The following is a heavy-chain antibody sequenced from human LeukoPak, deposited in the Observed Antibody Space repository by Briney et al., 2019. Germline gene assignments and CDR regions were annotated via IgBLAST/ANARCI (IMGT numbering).Heavy chain of an antibody. V-gene: IGHV4-59*01. J-gene: IGHJ4*02. CDR3: ARAGNYYSSGSYLGY. CDR1: GGSISSYY. Sequence: SETLSLTCTVSGGSISSYYWSWVRQPPGKGLEWIGYIYYRGSANYNPSLKSRVTISVDTSNNHFSLKLSSVTAADTAVYYCARAGNYYSSGSYLGYWGQGTLVTVSS. CDR2: IYYRGSA. D-gene: IGHD3-10*01.